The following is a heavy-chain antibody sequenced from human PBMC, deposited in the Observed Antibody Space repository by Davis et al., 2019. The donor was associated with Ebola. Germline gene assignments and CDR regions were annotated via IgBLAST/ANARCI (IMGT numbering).Heavy chain of an antibody. Sequence: SETLSLTCAVSGGSFSGYYWSWIRQPPGKGLEWIGEINYSGSTNYNPSLESRVTISRDMSNNQFSLKLTSVTAADTALYYGARASPGSLWPPGLGWFDPWGQGTLVTVSS. CDR3: ARASPGSLWPPGLGWFDP. J-gene: IGHJ5*02. CDR1: GGSFSGYY. D-gene: IGHD6-13*01. V-gene: IGHV4-34*01. CDR2: INYSGST.